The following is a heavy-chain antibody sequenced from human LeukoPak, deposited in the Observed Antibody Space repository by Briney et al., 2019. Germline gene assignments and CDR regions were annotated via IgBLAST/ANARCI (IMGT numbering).Heavy chain of an antibody. CDR3: ARGAGVDY. J-gene: IGHJ4*02. D-gene: IGHD1-26*01. CDR1: GFTFDDYG. V-gene: IGHV3-53*01. Sequence: GGSLRLSCVAPGFTFDDYGMSWVRQAPGKGLEWVSVIYSGGNTYYADSVKGRFTISRDNSKNTLYLQMNSLRAEDTAVYYCARGAGVDYWGQGTLVTVSS. CDR2: IYSGGNT.